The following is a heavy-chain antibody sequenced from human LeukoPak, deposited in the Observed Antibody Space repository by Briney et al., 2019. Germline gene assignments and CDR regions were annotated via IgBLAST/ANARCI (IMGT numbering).Heavy chain of an antibody. J-gene: IGHJ4*02. CDR2: IYYSGST. CDR1: GGSISSGGYY. D-gene: IGHD4-17*01. Sequence: SETLSLTCTVSGGSISSGGYYWSWIRQHPGKGLEWIGYIYYSGSTYYSPSLKSRVTISVDTSKNQFSLKLSSVTAADTAVYYCARSTVNQIDYWGQGTLVTVSS. CDR3: ARSTVNQIDY. V-gene: IGHV4-31*03.